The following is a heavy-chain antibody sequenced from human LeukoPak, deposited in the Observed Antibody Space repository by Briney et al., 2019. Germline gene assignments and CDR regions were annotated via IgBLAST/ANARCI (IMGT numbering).Heavy chain of an antibody. Sequence: GSLRLSCAASGFTFSSYGMTWVRQAPGKGLEWIGSIYYSGSTYYNPSLKSRVTISVDTSKNQFSLKLRSVTAADTAVYYCARRDQAIDYWGQGTLVTVSS. CDR1: GFTFSSYG. CDR2: IYYSGST. V-gene: IGHV4-39*01. J-gene: IGHJ4*02. D-gene: IGHD5-24*01. CDR3: ARRDQAIDY.